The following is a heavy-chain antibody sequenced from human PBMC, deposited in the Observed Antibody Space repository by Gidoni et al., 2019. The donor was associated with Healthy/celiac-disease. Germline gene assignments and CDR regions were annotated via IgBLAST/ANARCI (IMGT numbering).Heavy chain of an antibody. V-gene: IGHV3-7*01. CDR1: GFTFSSYW. D-gene: IGHD2-15*01. CDR3: AREEVVVAATKYNWFDP. CDR2: IKQDGSEK. Sequence: GFTFSSYWMSWVRQATGKGLEWVANIKQDGSEKYYVDSVQGRFTISRDNAKNSLYLQMNSLRAEDTAVYYCAREEVVVAATKYNWFDPWGQGTLVTVSS. J-gene: IGHJ5*02.